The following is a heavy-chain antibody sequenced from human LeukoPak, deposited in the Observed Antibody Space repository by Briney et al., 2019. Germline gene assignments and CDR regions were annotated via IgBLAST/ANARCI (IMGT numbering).Heavy chain of an antibody. CDR3: AGGPTPGVVVTATNFGYYFDY. V-gene: IGHV4-34*01. CDR2: INHSGST. J-gene: IGHJ4*02. Sequence: PSETLSLTCAVYGGSFSGYYWSWIRQPPGKGLEWIGEINHSGSTNYNPSLKGRVTISVDTSKNQFSLKLSSVTAADPAVYYCAGGPTPGVVVTATNFGYYFDYWGQGTLVTVSS. CDR1: GGSFSGYY. D-gene: IGHD2-21*02.